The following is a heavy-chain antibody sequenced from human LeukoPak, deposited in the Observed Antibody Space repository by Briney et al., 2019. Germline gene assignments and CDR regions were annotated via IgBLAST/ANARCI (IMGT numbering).Heavy chain of an antibody. D-gene: IGHD3-10*01. CDR1: GFTFSSYA. J-gene: IGHJ4*02. V-gene: IGHV3-23*01. Sequence: PGGSLRLSCAAYGFTFSSYAMSWVRQAPGKGLEWVSAISGSGGSTYYADSVKGRFTISRDNSKNTLYLQMNSLRAEDTAVYYCARKYYGSGSYYPPNFDYWGQGTLVTVSS. CDR3: ARKYYGSGSYYPPNFDY. CDR2: ISGSGGST.